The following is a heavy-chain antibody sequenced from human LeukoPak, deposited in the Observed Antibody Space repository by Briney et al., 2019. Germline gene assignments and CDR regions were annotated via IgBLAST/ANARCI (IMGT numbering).Heavy chain of an antibody. CDR2: ISSSSSYI. V-gene: IGHV3-21*01. CDR1: GFTFSSYS. J-gene: IGHJ4*02. CDR3: AREILAPGKTHDY. Sequence: GGSLRLSCAASGFTFSSYSMNWVRQAPRKGLEWVSSISSSSSYIYYADSVKGRFTISRDNAKNSLYLQMNSLRAEDTAVYYCAREILAPGKTHDYWGQGTLVTVSS.